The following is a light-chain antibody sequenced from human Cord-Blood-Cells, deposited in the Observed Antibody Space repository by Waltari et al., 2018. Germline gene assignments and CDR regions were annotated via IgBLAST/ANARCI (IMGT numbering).Light chain of an antibody. Sequence: SVLTPPPSVSGAPRQRVTIPCTGSSSNNGAGYDVHWYQQLPGTAPKILIYGNRNRPAAGPDRCSGAKSGTSASLAIIVLQAVDEADYYCQSYDGSLSGWVFGGGTKLTVL. CDR1: SSNNGAGYD. CDR3: QSYDGSLSGWV. V-gene: IGLV1-40*01. J-gene: IGLJ3*02. CDR2: GNR.